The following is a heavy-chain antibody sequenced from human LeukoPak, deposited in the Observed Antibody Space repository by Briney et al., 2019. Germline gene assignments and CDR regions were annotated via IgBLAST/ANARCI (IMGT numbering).Heavy chain of an antibody. Sequence: SGGSLRLSCAASGFTFSSYSMNWVRQAPRKGLEWVSYISSSSSTIYYADSVKGRFTISRDNAKNSLYLQMNSLRAEDTAVYYGARDRLGIAAAGLYYFDYWGQGTLVTVSS. D-gene: IGHD6-13*01. CDR3: ARDRLGIAAAGLYYFDY. J-gene: IGHJ4*02. V-gene: IGHV3-48*01. CDR1: GFTFSSYS. CDR2: ISSSSSTI.